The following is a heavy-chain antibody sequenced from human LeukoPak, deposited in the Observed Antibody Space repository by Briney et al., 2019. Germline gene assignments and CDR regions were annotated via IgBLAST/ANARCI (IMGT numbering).Heavy chain of an antibody. D-gene: IGHD3-22*01. CDR1: GFTFTSYS. V-gene: IGHV3-21*01. Sequence: GGSLRLSCAASGFTFTSYSMNWVRQAPGRGLEWVSSISSSSTYIYYADSVKGRFTISRDNAKNTLYLQMNSLRAEDTAVYYCTRAGRDSSGYQAYWGQGTLVTVSS. CDR3: TRAGRDSSGYQAY. J-gene: IGHJ4*02. CDR2: ISSSSTYI.